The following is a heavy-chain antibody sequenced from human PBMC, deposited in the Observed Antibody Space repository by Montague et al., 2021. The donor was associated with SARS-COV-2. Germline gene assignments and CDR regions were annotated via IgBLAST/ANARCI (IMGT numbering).Heavy chain of an antibody. Sequence: SLRLSCAASGFTFSDYYMSWIRQAPGKGLEWVSYISSSSSYTNYADSVKGRFTISRDNAKNSLYLQMNSLRAEDTAVYYCARVETYYYDSSGYNGVDYWGQRTLVTVSS. CDR2: ISSSSSYT. CDR3: ARVETYYYDSSGYNGVDY. D-gene: IGHD3-22*01. V-gene: IGHV3-11*06. J-gene: IGHJ4*02. CDR1: GFTFSDYY.